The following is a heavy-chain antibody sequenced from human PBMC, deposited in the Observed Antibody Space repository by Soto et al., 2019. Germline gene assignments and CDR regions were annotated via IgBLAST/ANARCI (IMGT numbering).Heavy chain of an antibody. J-gene: IGHJ3*02. Sequence: GGSLRLSCAASGFTFSSYAMSWVRQAPGKGLEWVSAISGSGGSTYYADSVKGRFTISRDNSKNTLYLQMNSLRAEDTAVYYCAKDGTPRDYYYDSSGDGAFDIWGQGTMVTVSS. CDR1: GFTFSSYA. V-gene: IGHV3-23*01. CDR3: AKDGTPRDYYYDSSGDGAFDI. CDR2: ISGSGGST. D-gene: IGHD3-22*01.